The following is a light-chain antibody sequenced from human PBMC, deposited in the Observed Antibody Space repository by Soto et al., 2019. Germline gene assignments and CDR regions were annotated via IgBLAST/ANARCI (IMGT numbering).Light chain of an antibody. V-gene: IGKV3-11*01. CDR3: QQRSNWPWT. Sequence: EMVLTQSPATLSLSPGERATLSCGASQSVSSNLAWYQQKPGQPPRLLIYGASTRATGIPARFSVSGSGTDFTLTISSLEPEDFAVYYCQQRSNWPWTFGQGTKVDIK. CDR1: QSVSSN. CDR2: GAS. J-gene: IGKJ1*01.